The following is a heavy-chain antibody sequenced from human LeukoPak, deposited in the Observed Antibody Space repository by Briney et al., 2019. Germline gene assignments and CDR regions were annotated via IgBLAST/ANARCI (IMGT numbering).Heavy chain of an antibody. Sequence: GGSLRLSCAVSGFSVNSFGMSRVRQAPGKGLEWISAISINGETTWYADSVKGRFIISRDNSKNALYLQLSSLRVEDTAVYYCAQGFSSGWYPNWGQGSLVSVSS. CDR2: ISINGETT. D-gene: IGHD6-19*01. CDR1: GFSVNSFG. V-gene: IGHV3-23*01. CDR3: AQGFSSGWYPN. J-gene: IGHJ4*02.